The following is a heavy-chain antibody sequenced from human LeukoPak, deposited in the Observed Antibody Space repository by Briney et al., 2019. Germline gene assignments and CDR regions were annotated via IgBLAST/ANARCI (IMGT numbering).Heavy chain of an antibody. CDR2: INHSGSS. D-gene: IGHD3-10*01. J-gene: IGHJ4*02. CDR1: GGSFSGYY. Sequence: SETLCLSCAVYGGSFSGYYLNWIRQPPGKGLEWIGYINHSGSSNYYPSLESGGTISVDTSKTQLSLKLSSVTAADTAVYYCERRRHYYCSGSSFRRTDNEFDYWGQGTLVTVSS. CDR3: ERRRHYYCSGSSFRRTDNEFDY. V-gene: IGHV4-34*01.